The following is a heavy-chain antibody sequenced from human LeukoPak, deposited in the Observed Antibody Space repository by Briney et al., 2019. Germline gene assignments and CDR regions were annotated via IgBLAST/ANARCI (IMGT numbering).Heavy chain of an antibody. D-gene: IGHD6-13*01. CDR2: IKPNSGGT. V-gene: IGHV1-2*02. Sequence: ASVKVSCKASGYTFTGYYMHWVRQAPGQGLEWMGWIKPNSGGTNYAQKFQGRVTMTRDTSISTAYMELSRLRSDDTAVYYCALQGIAAAGPSPFDAFDIWGQGTMVTVSS. CDR3: ALQGIAAAGPSPFDAFDI. J-gene: IGHJ3*02. CDR1: GYTFTGYY.